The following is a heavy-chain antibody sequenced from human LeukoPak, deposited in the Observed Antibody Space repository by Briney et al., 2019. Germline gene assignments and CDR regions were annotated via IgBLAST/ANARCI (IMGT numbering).Heavy chain of an antibody. V-gene: IGHV3-30*18. CDR1: GFTFSSYG. D-gene: IGHD6-19*01. CDR3: AKGRGDSSGWYDAFDT. J-gene: IGHJ3*02. Sequence: PGGSLRLSCAASGFTFSSYGMPWVRQAPGKGLEWVAVISYDGSNKYYADSVKGRFTISRDNSKNTLYLQMNSLRAEDTAVYYCAKGRGDSSGWYDAFDTWGQGTMVTVSS. CDR2: ISYDGSNK.